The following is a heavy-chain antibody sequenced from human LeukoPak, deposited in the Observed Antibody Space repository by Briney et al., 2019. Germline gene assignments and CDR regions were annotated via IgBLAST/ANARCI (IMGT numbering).Heavy chain of an antibody. J-gene: IGHJ4*02. CDR2: ITWNSGSI. CDR3: TRAPYNWNFFDY. V-gene: IGHV3-9*01. CDR1: GLTFYDYA. D-gene: IGHD1-20*01. Sequence: GGSLRLSCAVSGLTFYDYAMHWVRQAPGKGLEWISGITWNSGSIAHADSVKGRFTISRDNAKNTLYLQMNSLRAEDTAVYYCTRAPYNWNFFDYWGQGTLVTVSS.